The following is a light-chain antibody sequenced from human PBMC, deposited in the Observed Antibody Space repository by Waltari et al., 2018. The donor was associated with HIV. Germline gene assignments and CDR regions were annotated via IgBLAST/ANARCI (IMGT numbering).Light chain of an antibody. V-gene: IGKV1-33*01. CDR1: QDIENY. Sequence: IQLSQSPSSLSASLGGSVTIACQASQDIENYLSWYQQRPAKIPKLLMYAASTLEIGVPSSCSGGGAGTDFNFTINNLQPDDFATYYSQQCKKLPLPFGGGTKVEIK. CDR3: QQCKKLPLP. CDR2: AAS. J-gene: IGKJ4*01.